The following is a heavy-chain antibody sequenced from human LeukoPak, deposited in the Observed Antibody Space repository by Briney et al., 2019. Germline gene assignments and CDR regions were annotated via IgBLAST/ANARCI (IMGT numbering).Heavy chain of an antibody. J-gene: IGHJ6*02. Sequence: GGSLRLSCAASGFTFNSYAVSWVRQAPGKGLEWVSAISGSGGSTYYADSVKGRFTISRDNSKNTLYLQMNSLRAEDTAVYYCAKFALEVVAPDVWGQGTTVTVSS. CDR1: GFTFNSYA. V-gene: IGHV3-23*01. CDR3: AKFALEVVAPDV. CDR2: ISGSGGST. D-gene: IGHD2-15*01.